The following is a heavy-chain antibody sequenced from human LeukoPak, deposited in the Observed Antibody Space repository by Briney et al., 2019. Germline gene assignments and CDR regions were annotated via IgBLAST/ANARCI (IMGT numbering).Heavy chain of an antibody. Sequence: GGSLRLSCAASGFTFSSYGMHWVRQAPGKGLEWVAFIRYDGSNKYYADSVKGRFTISRDNSKNTLYLQMNSLRAEDTAVYYCAKGIVGATRVRYYFDYWGQGTLVTVST. J-gene: IGHJ4*02. CDR1: GFTFSSYG. CDR3: AKGIVGATRVRYYFDY. V-gene: IGHV3-30*02. CDR2: IRYDGSNK. D-gene: IGHD1-26*01.